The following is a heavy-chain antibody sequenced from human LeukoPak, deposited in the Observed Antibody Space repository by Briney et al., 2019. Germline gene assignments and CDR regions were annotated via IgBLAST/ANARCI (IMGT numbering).Heavy chain of an antibody. Sequence: PSETLSLTSTVSGGSISSYYWSWIRQPPGKGLEWIGYIYYSGSTNYNPSLKSRVTISVDTSKNQFSLKLSSVTAADTAVYYCARLPIAVAGYFDYWGQGTLVTVSS. CDR1: GGSISSYY. CDR3: ARLPIAVAGYFDY. CDR2: IYYSGST. J-gene: IGHJ4*02. D-gene: IGHD6-19*01. V-gene: IGHV4-59*01.